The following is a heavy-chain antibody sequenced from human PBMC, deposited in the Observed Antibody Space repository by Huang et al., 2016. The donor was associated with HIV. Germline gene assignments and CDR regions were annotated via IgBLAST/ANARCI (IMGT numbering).Heavy chain of an antibody. V-gene: IGHV4-34*01. CDR2: INHSGST. J-gene: IGHJ4*02. CDR1: GGSFSGYY. D-gene: IGHD3-22*01. CDR3: ARILMYYNSSGYGFDY. Sequence: QVQLQQWGAGLLKPSETLSLTCAFYGGSFSGYYWSWIRPHPGKGLEWIGEINHSGSTTYNPSLKSRVTISVDTSKNQFSLKLSSVTAADTAVYYCARILMYYNSSGYGFDYWGQGTLVTVSS.